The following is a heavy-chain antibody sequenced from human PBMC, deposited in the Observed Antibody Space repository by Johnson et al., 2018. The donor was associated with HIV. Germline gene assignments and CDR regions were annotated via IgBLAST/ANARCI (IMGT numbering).Heavy chain of an antibody. CDR2: ISYDGSNK. D-gene: IGHD2-21*02. Sequence: VQLVESGGGVVQPGRSLILSCAASGLNFSDYTMQWVRQAPVKGLEWVAVISYDGSNKYYADSVKGRFTISRDNSKNTLYLQMNSLRAEDTAVYYCAKDRPLVVVTHDAFDIWGQGTMVTVSS. CDR3: AKDRPLVVVTHDAFDI. J-gene: IGHJ3*02. CDR1: GLNFSDYT. V-gene: IGHV3-30*04.